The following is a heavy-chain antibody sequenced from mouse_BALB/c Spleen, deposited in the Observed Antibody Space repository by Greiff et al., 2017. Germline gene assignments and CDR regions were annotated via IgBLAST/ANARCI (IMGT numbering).Heavy chain of an antibody. J-gene: IGHJ3*01. Sequence: VQLQQSGPGLVKPSQSLSLTCTVTGYSITSDYAWNWIRQFPGNELEWMGYISYSGSTSYNPSLKSRISITRDTSKNQFFLQLNSVTTEDTATYYCARDYGFAYWGQGTLVTVSA. CDR1: GYSITSDYA. V-gene: IGHV3-2*02. CDR2: ISYSGST. CDR3: ARDYGFAY. D-gene: IGHD1-1*01.